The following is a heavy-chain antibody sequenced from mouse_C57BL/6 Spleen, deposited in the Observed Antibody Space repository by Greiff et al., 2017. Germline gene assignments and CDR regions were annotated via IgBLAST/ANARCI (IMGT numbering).Heavy chain of an antibody. CDR3: ARYSIYDDYCRGDFDY. CDR1: GYTFTSYW. J-gene: IGHJ2*01. V-gene: IGHV1-64*01. D-gene: IGHD2-3*01. Sequence: QVQLQQPGPELVKPGASVKLSCKASGYTFTSYWMHWVKQRPGQGLEWIGMIHPNTGSTNYNEKFKRKATLTVDKSSSTAYMQLSSLTSEDSAVYYCARYSIYDDYCRGDFDYWGKGTTLTVSS. CDR2: IHPNTGST.